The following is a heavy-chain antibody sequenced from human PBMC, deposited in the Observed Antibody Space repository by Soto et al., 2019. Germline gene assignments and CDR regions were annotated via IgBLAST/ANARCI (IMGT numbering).Heavy chain of an antibody. V-gene: IGHV2-5*02. CDR2: IYWDDDK. J-gene: IGHJ4*02. CDR1: GFSLSTSGVG. Sequence: SGPTLVKPTQTLTLTCTISGFSLSTSGVGVGWIRQPPGKALEWLALIYWDDDKLYSPSLKSRLTISKDTSKNQVVLTMTNMDPVDTATYYCARRVPAASFDYWGQGTLVTVSS. D-gene: IGHD3-10*01. CDR3: ARRVPAASFDY.